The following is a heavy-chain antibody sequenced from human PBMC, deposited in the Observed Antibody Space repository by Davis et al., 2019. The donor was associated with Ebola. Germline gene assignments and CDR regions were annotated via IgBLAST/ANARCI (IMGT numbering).Heavy chain of an antibody. V-gene: IGHV3-7*01. Sequence: GESLKISCAASGFTFSNYWMSWVRQAPGKGLEWVANIKQDGSEKYYVDSVKGRFTISRDNAKNSLYLQMNSLRAEDTAVYYCARDPYYYYGMDVWGKGTTVTVSS. CDR3: ARDPYYYYGMDV. J-gene: IGHJ6*04. CDR2: IKQDGSEK. CDR1: GFTFSNYW.